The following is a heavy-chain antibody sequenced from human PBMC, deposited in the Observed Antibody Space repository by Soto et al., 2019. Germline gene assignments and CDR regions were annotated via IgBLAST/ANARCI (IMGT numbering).Heavy chain of an antibody. J-gene: IGHJ6*02. CDR3: AVTVVPAAIEDYYGMDV. CDR1: GGSISSGGYY. Sequence: LSLTCTVSGGSISSGGYYWSWIRQHPGKGLEWIGYIYYSGSTYYNPSLKSRVTISVDTSKNQFSLKLSSVTAADTAVYYCAVTVVPAAIEDYYGMDVWGQGTTVTVSS. CDR2: IYYSGST. V-gene: IGHV4-31*03. D-gene: IGHD2-2*01.